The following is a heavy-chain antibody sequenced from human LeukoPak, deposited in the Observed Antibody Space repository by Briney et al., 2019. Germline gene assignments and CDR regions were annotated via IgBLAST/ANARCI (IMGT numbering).Heavy chain of an antibody. CDR3: AKVSVSWXLPXTAXXXXP. D-gene: IGHD1-26*01. CDR2: ISGSGGST. Sequence: GGSLRLSCAASGFTFSSYAMSWVRQAPGKGLEWVSAISGSGGSTHYADSVKGRFTISRDNSKNTLYLQMNSLRAEDTAVYYCAKVSVSWXLPXTAXXXXPWGXXXLXTVSS. J-gene: IGHJ5*02. CDR1: GFTFSSYA. V-gene: IGHV3-23*01.